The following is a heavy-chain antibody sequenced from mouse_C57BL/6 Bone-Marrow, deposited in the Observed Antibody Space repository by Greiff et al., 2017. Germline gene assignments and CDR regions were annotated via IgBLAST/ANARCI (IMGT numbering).Heavy chain of an antibody. CDR3: ARRLIYYDYDGGFAY. D-gene: IGHD2-4*01. CDR1: GYTFTDHT. J-gene: IGHJ3*01. CDR2: IYPRDGST. Sequence: LQESDAELVKPGASVKISCKVSGYTFTDHTIHWMKQRPEQGLEWIGYIYPRDGSTKYNEKFKGKATLTADKSSSTAYMQLNSLTSEDSAVYFCARRLIYYDYDGGFAYWGQGTLVTVSA. V-gene: IGHV1-78*01.